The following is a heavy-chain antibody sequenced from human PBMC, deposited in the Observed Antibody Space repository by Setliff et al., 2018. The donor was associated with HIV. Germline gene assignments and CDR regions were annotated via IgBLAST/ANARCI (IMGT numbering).Heavy chain of an antibody. CDR3: ARLAEDYYDSGTWEVDY. V-gene: IGHV4-39*01. CDR2: IYYSGTT. Sequence: SETLSLTCTVSGGTISSSDYYWGWIRQPPGKGLEWIGSIYYSGTTYYNPSLKSRVTISVDTSKNQFSLRLNSVTATDTAVYYCARLAEDYYDSGTWEVDYWAHGTLGTVSS. CDR1: GGTISSSDYY. J-gene: IGHJ4*01. D-gene: IGHD3-10*01.